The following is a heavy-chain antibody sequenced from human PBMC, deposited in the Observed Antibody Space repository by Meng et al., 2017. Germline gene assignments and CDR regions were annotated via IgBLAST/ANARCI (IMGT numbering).Heavy chain of an antibody. CDR1: GFSFSSGSFC. V-gene: IGHV4-39*07. D-gene: IGHD6-6*01. Sequence: YRQALGPVLVKPAGTFSLTCAVSGFSFSSGSFCGGWSGPPPGKGLEGIMNIYSSGRTYDYASLKRGITISSDTSKNHTSFLLSSVTAADAAVYYCARGDITAACHHWGQGTLVTVSS. CDR2: IYSSGRT. J-gene: IGHJ5*02. CDR3: ARGDITAACHH.